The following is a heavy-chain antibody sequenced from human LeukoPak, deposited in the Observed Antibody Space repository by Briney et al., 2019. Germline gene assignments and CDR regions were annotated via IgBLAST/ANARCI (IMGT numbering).Heavy chain of an antibody. CDR3: VKGLDYSSSQMDS. CDR1: GFTFSSYW. CDR2: IASDGSST. Sequence: GGSLRLSCAASGFTFSSYWMNWVRQAPGKGLVWVSRIASDGSSTTYADSVKGRFTISRDNSRNTVYVQVNSLTPEDTAVYYCVKGLDYSSSQMDSWGQGTLVTVSS. J-gene: IGHJ4*02. D-gene: IGHD6-6*01. V-gene: IGHV3-74*01.